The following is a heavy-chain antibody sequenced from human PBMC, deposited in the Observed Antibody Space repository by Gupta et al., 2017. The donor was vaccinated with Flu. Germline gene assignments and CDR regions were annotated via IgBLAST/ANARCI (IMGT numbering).Heavy chain of an antibody. D-gene: IGHD7-27*01. CDR2: IYYSGST. Sequence: PPGKGLEWIGSIYYSGSTYYNPSLKSRVTISVDTSKNQFSLKLSSVTAADTAVHYCARHRPPSSWGLAWFDPWGQGTLVTVSS. CDR3: ARHRPPSSWGLAWFDP. J-gene: IGHJ5*02. V-gene: IGHV4-39*01.